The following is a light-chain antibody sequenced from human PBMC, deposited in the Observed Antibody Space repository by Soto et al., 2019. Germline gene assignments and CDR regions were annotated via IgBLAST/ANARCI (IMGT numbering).Light chain of an antibody. CDR1: QSVGTT. J-gene: IGKJ5*01. V-gene: IGKV3-11*01. Sequence: EFVLTPSVGTISLSPVEKSNLSCRASQSVGTTLAWYQQKPGHAPSLLILYASKRATGIPARFSGSGSGTDFALMISSPEPEDCALYYCQQCSNWQVTCGEGTRLEI. CDR3: QQCSNWQVT. CDR2: YAS.